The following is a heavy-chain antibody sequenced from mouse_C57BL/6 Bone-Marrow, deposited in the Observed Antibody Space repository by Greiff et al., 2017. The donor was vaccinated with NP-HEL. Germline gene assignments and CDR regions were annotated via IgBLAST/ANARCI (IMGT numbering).Heavy chain of an antibody. CDR3: ARDGNYNYFDY. CDR1: GYTFTDYY. Sequence: QVHVKQSGAELVKSGASVKISCKASGYTFTDYYINWVKQRPGQGLEWIGKIGPGSGSTYYNEKFKGKATLTADKSSSTAYMQLSSLTSEDSAVYFCARDGNYNYFDYWGQGTTLTVSS. J-gene: IGHJ2*01. CDR2: IGPGSGST. D-gene: IGHD2-1*01. V-gene: IGHV1-77*01.